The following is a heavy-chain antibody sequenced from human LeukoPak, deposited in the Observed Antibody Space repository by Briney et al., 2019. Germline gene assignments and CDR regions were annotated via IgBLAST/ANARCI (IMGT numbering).Heavy chain of an antibody. CDR3: ARNDYGENPGFWHY. J-gene: IGHJ4*02. D-gene: IGHD4-17*01. Sequence: GESLKISCKASGYSFTTHWVGWVRQMPGKGLEWMGIIYPGDSDTRYSPSFQGQVTISADKSISTAYLQWSSLKASDTAMYYCARNDYGENPGFWHYWGQGTLVTVSS. CDR2: IYPGDSDT. V-gene: IGHV5-51*01. CDR1: GYSFTTHW.